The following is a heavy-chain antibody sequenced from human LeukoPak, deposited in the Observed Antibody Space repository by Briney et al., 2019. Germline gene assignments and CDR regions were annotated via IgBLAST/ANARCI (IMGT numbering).Heavy chain of an antibody. Sequence: GGSLRLSCAASGFTFSSYAMHWVRQAPGEGPEWVSSISGSGGEIRYADSVKGRFTISRDNSQNTLYLRMNSLRVEDTAIYYCSKDLTTRSIGYFDYWGQGTLVTVSS. CDR1: GFTFSSYA. CDR2: ISGSGGEI. J-gene: IGHJ4*02. CDR3: SKDLTTRSIGYFDY. V-gene: IGHV3-23*01. D-gene: IGHD1-1*01.